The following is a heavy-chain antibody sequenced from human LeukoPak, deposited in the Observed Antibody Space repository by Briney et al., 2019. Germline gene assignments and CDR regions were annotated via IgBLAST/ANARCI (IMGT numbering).Heavy chain of an antibody. J-gene: IGHJ5*02. V-gene: IGHV3-7*01. CDR1: GFTFSTYW. CDR2: ISPDGGVQ. D-gene: IGHD2-2*01. Sequence: PGGSLRLSCAASGFTFSTYWMTWVRQAPGKGLEWVANISPDGGVQSYVDSVKGRFSISRDNAKNSPYLQMHSLRAEDTAVYYCAGNLVAAAPGDAWGQGTLVTVSS. CDR3: AGNLVAAAPGDA.